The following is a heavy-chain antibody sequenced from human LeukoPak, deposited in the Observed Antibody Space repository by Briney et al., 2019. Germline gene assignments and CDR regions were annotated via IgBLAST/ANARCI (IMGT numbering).Heavy chain of an antibody. CDR3: TRDTMIRGIIINSGDY. CDR2: IYYRSKWYN. J-gene: IGHJ4*02. Sequence: SQTLSLTCAISGDRVSSNSAAWNWIWQSPSRGFEWLGRIYYRSKWYNDYAVSAKSRITINPDTSKNQFSLQLNSVTPEDTAVYYCTRDTMIRGIIINSGDYWGQGTLVTVSS. CDR1: GDRVSSNSAA. D-gene: IGHD3-10*01. V-gene: IGHV6-1*01.